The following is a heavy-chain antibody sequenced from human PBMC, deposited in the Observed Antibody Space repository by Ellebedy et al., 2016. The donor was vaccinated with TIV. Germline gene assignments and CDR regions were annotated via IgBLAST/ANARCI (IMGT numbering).Heavy chain of an antibody. J-gene: IGHJ5*02. D-gene: IGHD6-13*01. V-gene: IGHV4-59*01. CDR1: GGSIRSYY. CDR3: ASSTLAAPNWFDP. CDR2: IYFSGKT. Sequence: MPGGSLRLSCTVSGGSIRSYYWSWIRQPPGKGLEWIGNIYFSGKTNYNPSLRGRVTISVDTSKNQFSLNLSSVTAADTAVYYCASSTLAAPNWFDPWGQGTLVTVSS.